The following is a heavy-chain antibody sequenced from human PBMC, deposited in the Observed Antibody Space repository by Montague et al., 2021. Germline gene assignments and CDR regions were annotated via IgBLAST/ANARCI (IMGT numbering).Heavy chain of an antibody. V-gene: IGHV4-34*01. Sequence: SETLSLTCGVYGGSLSGYYWTWIRQSPEKGLEWIGEVRHIGSTNYNPSLKSRVTMSVDKSKNQFSLKLRSVTAADTAVHYCASGRGPFDYWGQGTVVTVSS. CDR1: GGSLSGYY. D-gene: IGHD3-10*01. CDR2: VRHIGST. J-gene: IGHJ4*02. CDR3: ASGRGPFDY.